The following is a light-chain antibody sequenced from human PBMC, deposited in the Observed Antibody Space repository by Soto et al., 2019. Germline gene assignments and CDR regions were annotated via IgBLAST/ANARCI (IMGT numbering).Light chain of an antibody. Sequence: IVMTQSPATLSVSPGERANLSCRASQSVGTKLAWYQQTPGQAPRLLIYGASNRATGVPARISGSVSGTAFTLTIASLQSEDFAVYYCQQVSGYPLSFGGGTKVEIK. CDR3: QQVSGYPLS. CDR2: GAS. J-gene: IGKJ4*01. CDR1: QSVGTK. V-gene: IGKV3-15*01.